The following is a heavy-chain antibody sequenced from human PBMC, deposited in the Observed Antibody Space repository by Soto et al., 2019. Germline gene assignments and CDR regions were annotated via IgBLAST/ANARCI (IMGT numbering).Heavy chain of an antibody. CDR3: ARLGASLTTQPHNWFDP. D-gene: IGHD3-22*01. CDR1: GYSFTGYC. Sequence: PGESLKISCKGSGYSFTGYCITWVRQMPGKGLEWMGKIDPSDSYTKYSPSFQGHVTFSADKSINTAYLQWSSLKASDTAMYYCARLGASLTTQPHNWFDPWGQGTLVTVSS. CDR2: IDPSDSYT. J-gene: IGHJ5*02. V-gene: IGHV5-10-1*01.